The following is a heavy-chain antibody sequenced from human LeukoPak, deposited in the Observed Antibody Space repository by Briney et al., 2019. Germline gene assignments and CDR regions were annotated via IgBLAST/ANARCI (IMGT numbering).Heavy chain of an antibody. J-gene: IGHJ4*02. V-gene: IGHV3-74*01. CDR3: TRGANWALDY. Sequence: GGSLRLSCTASGFTFNTYPMHWVRQAPGKGLVWVSRVYSDGSDSRHADSVKGRFTISRDNAKNTLYLQMNSLRVEDTAVYYCTRGANWALDYWGQGTLVTVSS. CDR1: GFTFNTYP. CDR2: VYSDGSDS. D-gene: IGHD1-1*01.